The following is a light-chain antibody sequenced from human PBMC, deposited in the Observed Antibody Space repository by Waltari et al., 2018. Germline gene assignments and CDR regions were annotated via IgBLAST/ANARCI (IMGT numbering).Light chain of an antibody. V-gene: IGLV2-8*01. J-gene: IGLJ2*01. CDR1: SSDIGGYNY. Sequence: QSALTQPPSASGSPGQSVTISCTGSSSDIGGYNYVSWYQQHPGKAPKLMIYEVTKRPSGVPHRFSGSKSGNTASLTVSGLQTEDEAYYYCSSYAGSDNLGIFGGGTKLTVL. CDR3: SSYAGSDNLGI. CDR2: EVT.